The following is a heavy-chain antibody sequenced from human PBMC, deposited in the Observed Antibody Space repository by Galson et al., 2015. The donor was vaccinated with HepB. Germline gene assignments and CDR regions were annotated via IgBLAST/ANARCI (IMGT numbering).Heavy chain of an antibody. J-gene: IGHJ4*02. V-gene: IGHV3-23*01. CDR3: AKDTVPAYYFVY. Sequence: SLRLSCAASGFTFSSYAMSWVRQAPGKGLEWVSTISTSGGSTYYADSVKGRFTISRDNSKNTLYLQMNSLRAEDTAVYYCAKDTVPAYYFVYWGQGTLVTVSS. D-gene: IGHD2-2*01. CDR1: GFTFSSYA. CDR2: ISTSGGST.